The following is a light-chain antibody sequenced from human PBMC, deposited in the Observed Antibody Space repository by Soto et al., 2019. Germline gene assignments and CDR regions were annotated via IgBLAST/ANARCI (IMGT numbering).Light chain of an antibody. Sequence: DTILTQSPYTLSLILGNRATLSCRASQSLTNSYIAWYQVKPGQAPRLLIYDTSSRATGIPDRFSGSGSGTDFTLTITGLEPEDFAVFYCQQYGTSEIIFGQGTRLEIK. V-gene: IGKV3-20*01. J-gene: IGKJ5*01. CDR2: DTS. CDR1: QSLTNSY. CDR3: QQYGTSEII.